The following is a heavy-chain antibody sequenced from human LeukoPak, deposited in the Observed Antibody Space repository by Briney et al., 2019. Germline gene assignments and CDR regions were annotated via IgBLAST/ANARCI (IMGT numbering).Heavy chain of an antibody. D-gene: IGHD6-13*01. V-gene: IGHV3-43*02. CDR3: VKDLGYSSSPDF. CDR2: ISADGTI. J-gene: IGHJ4*02. Sequence: GGSLRLSCAASGFTFDDYAMHWVRQAPGKGLEWVSLISADGTIYYADSVRGRFTISRDNNKNSLYLQMNSPRTEDTALYYCVKDLGYSSSPDFWGQGTLVTVSS. CDR1: GFTFDDYA.